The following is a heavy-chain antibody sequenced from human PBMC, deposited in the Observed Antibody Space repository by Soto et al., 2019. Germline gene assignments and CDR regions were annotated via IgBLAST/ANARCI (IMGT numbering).Heavy chain of an antibody. CDR1: GGSISSYY. CDR2: IYYSGST. J-gene: IGHJ5*02. CDR3: ARYGSGSSVWFDP. Sequence: QVQLQESGPGLVKPSETLSLTCTVSGGSISSYYWSWIRQPPGKGLEWIGYIYYSGSTNYNPSLKSRVTISVDTSKNQFSLKLSSVTAADTAVDYCARYGSGSSVWFDPWGQGTLVTVSS. V-gene: IGHV4-59*01. D-gene: IGHD3-10*01.